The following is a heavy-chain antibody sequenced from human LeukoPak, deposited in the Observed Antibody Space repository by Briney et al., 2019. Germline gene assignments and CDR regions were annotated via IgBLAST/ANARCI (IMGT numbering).Heavy chain of an antibody. V-gene: IGHV4-59*01. CDR3: ARDIVVVVAATHYYYYYGMDV. Sequence: SETLSLTCTVSGGSISSYYWSWIRQPPGKGLEWIGYIYYSGSTNYNPSLKSRVTISVDTSKNQFSLKLSSVTAADTAVYYCARDIVVVVAATHYYYYYGMDVWGQGTTVTVSS. CDR1: GGSISSYY. D-gene: IGHD2-15*01. J-gene: IGHJ6*02. CDR2: IYYSGST.